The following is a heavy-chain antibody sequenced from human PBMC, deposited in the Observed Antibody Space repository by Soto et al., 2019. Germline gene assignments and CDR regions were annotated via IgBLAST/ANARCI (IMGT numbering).Heavy chain of an antibody. V-gene: IGHV4-39*01. D-gene: IGHD4-17*01. Sequence: SETLSLTCAVYGGSFSGYYWGWIRQPPGKGLEWIGSIYYSGNTYYNPSLKSRVTISVDTSKNQFSLKLSSVAAADTAVYYCARHKTDYAIPNWFDPWGQGTLVTVSS. CDR3: ARHKTDYAIPNWFDP. CDR1: GGSFSGYY. J-gene: IGHJ5*02. CDR2: IYYSGNT.